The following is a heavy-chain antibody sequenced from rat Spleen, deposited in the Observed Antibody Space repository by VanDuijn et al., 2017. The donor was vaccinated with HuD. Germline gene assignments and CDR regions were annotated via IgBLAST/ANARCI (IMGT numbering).Heavy chain of an antibody. CDR2: ISNSGGST. CDR1: GFTFSSYW. D-gene: IGHD4-3*01. V-gene: IGHV5-31*01. Sequence: EVQLVETGGGLVQPGESLKLSCVASGFTFSSYWIYWIRQAPGKGLEWVASISNSGGSTYYPDSVKGRFTISRDNAQKILYLQMNSLRSEDTATYYCTREGNSGYDYWGQGVMVTVSS. J-gene: IGHJ2*01. CDR3: TREGNSGYDY.